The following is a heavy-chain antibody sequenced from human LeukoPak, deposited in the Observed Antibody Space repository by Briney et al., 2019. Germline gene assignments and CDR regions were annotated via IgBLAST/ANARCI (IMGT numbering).Heavy chain of an antibody. CDR3: ARGILPRHYGGFDY. CDR2: ISAYNGNT. J-gene: IGHJ4*02. Sequence: GASVKVSCKASGYTFTSYGISWVRQAPGQGLEWMGWISAYNGNTNYAQKLQGRVTMTTDTSTSTAYMKLRSLRSDDTAVYYCARGILPRHYGGFDYWGQGTLVTVSS. V-gene: IGHV1-18*01. CDR1: GYTFTSYG. D-gene: IGHD4/OR15-4a*01.